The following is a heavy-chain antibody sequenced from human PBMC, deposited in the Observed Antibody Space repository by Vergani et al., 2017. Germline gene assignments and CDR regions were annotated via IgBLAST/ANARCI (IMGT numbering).Heavy chain of an antibody. CDR3: GRANYYYDSSGLSVGAFDI. CDR1: GGTFSSYA. CDR2: IIPIFGTA. Sequence: QVQLVQSGAEVKKPGSPVKVSCKASGGTFSSYAISWVRQAPGQGLEWMGGIIPIFGTANYAQKFQGRVTITADESTSTASMELSSLRSEDTAVYYCGRANYYYDSSGLSVGAFDIWGQGTMVTVSS. V-gene: IGHV1-69*01. J-gene: IGHJ3*02. D-gene: IGHD3-22*01.